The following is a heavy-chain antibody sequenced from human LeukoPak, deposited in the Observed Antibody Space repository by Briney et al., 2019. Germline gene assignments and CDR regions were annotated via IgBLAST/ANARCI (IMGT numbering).Heavy chain of an antibody. Sequence: PSETLSLTCTVSGGSISGYYWSWIRQPPGKGLEWIGLIYYSGSTNYNPSLKSRVTISVDTSKNQFSLKLSSVTAADTAVYYCARGGYSKFDYWGQGTLVTVSS. D-gene: IGHD5-18*01. CDR2: IYYSGST. V-gene: IGHV4-59*01. CDR3: ARGGYSKFDY. CDR1: GGSISGYY. J-gene: IGHJ4*02.